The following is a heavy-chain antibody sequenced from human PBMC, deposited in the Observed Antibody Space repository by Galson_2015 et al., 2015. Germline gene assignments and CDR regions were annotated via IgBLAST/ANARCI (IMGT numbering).Heavy chain of an antibody. CDR1: GYTFTSYA. J-gene: IGHJ6*03. V-gene: IGHV1-3*01. CDR3: ARSRVPHYYYYYMDV. CDR2: INAGNGNT. D-gene: IGHD1-1*01. Sequence: SVKVSCKASGYTFTSYAMHWVRQAPGQRLEWMGWINAGNGNTKYSQKFQGRVTITRDTSASTAYMELSSLRSEDTAVYYCARSRVPHYYYYYMDVWGKGTTVTVSS.